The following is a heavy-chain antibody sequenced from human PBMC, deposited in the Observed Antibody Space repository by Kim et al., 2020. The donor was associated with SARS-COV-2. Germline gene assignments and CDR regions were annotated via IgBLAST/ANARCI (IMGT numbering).Heavy chain of an antibody. CDR2: IYYSGST. J-gene: IGHJ6*02. CDR3: ARDRGVRGVIISPPHYYYGMGV. V-gene: IGHV4-31*03. Sequence: SETLSLTCTVSGGSISSGGYYWSWIRQHPGKGLEWIGYIYYSGSTYYNPSLKSRVTISVDTSKNQFSLKLSSVTAADTAVYYCARDRGVRGVIISPPHYYYGMGVWGQGTTVTVSS. CDR1: GGSISSGGYY. D-gene: IGHD3-10*01.